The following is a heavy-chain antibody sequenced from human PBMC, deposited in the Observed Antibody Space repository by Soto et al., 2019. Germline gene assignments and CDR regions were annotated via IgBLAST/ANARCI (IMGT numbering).Heavy chain of an antibody. Sequence: SWVRQAPGKGLEWVSVIYTDGRTFYADSVKGRFTISRDNSNNALYLQMNSLIAVVSAVYYCARDDSYPINWGQGTLVSVSS. J-gene: IGHJ4*02. V-gene: IGHV3-66*01. CDR3: ARDDSYPIN. CDR2: IYTDGRT. D-gene: IGHD2-21*02.